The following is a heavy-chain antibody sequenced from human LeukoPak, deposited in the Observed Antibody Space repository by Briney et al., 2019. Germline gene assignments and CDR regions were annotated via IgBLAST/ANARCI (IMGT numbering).Heavy chain of an antibody. CDR3: AREGLVVVPVAMEYRNWFDP. V-gene: IGHV1-3*01. Sequence: GASVTVSCKASGYTFTSFAMHWVRQAPGQRLEWMGWINADNGYTKYSQKFQGRLTITRDTSASTAYTELSSLRSEDTAVYYCAREGLVVVPVAMEYRNWFDPWGQGTLVTVSS. CDR2: INADNGYT. CDR1: GYTFTSFA. J-gene: IGHJ5*02. D-gene: IGHD2-2*01.